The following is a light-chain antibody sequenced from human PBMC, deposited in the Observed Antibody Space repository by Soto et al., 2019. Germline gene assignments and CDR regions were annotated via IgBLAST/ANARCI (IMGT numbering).Light chain of an antibody. CDR3: QQYNNWPLT. CDR2: GSS. J-gene: IGKJ3*01. CDR1: QSLSNN. Sequence: EILMTQSPASLSVSPGERATLSCRASQSLSNNLAWYQQKPGQAPRLLIYGSSTRATGVPARFSGSGSGTEFTLTISSLQSEDSAVYYCQQYNNWPLTFGPGTKVDIK. V-gene: IGKV3-15*01.